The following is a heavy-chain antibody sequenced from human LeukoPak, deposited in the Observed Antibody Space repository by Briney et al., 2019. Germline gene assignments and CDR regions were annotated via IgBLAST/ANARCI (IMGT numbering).Heavy chain of an antibody. V-gene: IGHV3-30*02. CDR3: AKESHRQSSSWAAYYYYYYMDV. CDR2: TRYDGSNK. D-gene: IGHD6-13*01. Sequence: PGGSLRLSCAASGFTFSSYGMHWVRQAPGKGLEWVAFTRYDGSNKYYADSVEGRFTISRDNSKNTLYLQMNSLRAEDTAVYYCAKESHRQSSSWAAYYYYYYMDVWGKGTTVTVSS. CDR1: GFTFSSYG. J-gene: IGHJ6*03.